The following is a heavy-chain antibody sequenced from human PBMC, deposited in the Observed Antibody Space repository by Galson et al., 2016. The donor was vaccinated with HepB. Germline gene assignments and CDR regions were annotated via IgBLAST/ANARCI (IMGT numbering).Heavy chain of an antibody. Sequence: CAASGFTFSRYEMNWVRQAPGKGLEWVSYISSSGTTTYYADSVKGRFTISRDNAKNSLYLQMNSLRAEDTAVYYCAREPVRLDDLLTGPPKNPDYWGQGTLVTVSS. V-gene: IGHV3-48*03. CDR1: GFTFSRYE. J-gene: IGHJ4*02. D-gene: IGHD3-9*01. CDR3: AREPVRLDDLLTGPPKNPDY. CDR2: ISSSGTTT.